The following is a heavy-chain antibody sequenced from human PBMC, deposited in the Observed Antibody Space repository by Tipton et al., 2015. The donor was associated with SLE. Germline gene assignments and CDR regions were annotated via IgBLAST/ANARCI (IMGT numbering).Heavy chain of an antibody. CDR1: GGTFSSDA. J-gene: IGHJ4*02. Sequence: QSGPEVKKPGSSVKVSCKASGGTFSSDAINWVRQAPGQGLEWMGRIIPIFNTANYEQKFQGRVTITADEFTSTAYMELSSLRSEDTAVYYCARDGSRRDYFDYWGQGTLVTVSS. CDR3: ARDGSRRDYFDY. CDR2: IIPIFNTA. V-gene: IGHV1-69*13. D-gene: IGHD6-25*01.